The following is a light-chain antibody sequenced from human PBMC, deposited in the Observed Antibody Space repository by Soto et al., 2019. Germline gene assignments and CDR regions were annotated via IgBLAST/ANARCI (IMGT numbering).Light chain of an antibody. V-gene: IGKV1-5*03. Sequence: DIQMTQSTSTLSASVGDRVTITCRASQTITTSLAWYQQKPGKAPKLLIYKASSLESGVPSRFSGSGSGTEFTLTISSLQPDDFATYDCQQYDSYSLRTFGQGTRVE. CDR3: QQYDSYSLRT. J-gene: IGKJ1*01. CDR2: KAS. CDR1: QTITTS.